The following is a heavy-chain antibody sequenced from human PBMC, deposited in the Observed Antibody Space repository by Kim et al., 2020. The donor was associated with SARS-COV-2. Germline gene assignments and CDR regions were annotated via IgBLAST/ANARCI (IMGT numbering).Heavy chain of an antibody. Sequence: GGSLRLSCAASGFTFSSYSMNWVRQAPGKGLEWVSSISSSSSYIYYADSVKGRFTISRDNAKNSLYLQMNSLRAEDTAVYYCARDLERGYSYGEYYYYGMDVWGQGTTVTVSS. CDR1: GFTFSSYS. CDR2: ISSSSSYI. CDR3: ARDLERGYSYGEYYYYGMDV. J-gene: IGHJ6*02. D-gene: IGHD5-18*01. V-gene: IGHV3-21*01.